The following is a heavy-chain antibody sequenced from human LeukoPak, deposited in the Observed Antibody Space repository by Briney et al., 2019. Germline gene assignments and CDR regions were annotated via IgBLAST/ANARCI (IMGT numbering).Heavy chain of an antibody. CDR3: ARTPVSYWHFDL. CDR1: GGSISGYY. D-gene: IGHD5/OR15-5a*01. Sequence: ASETLSLTCTVSGGSISGYYWGWIRQPPGKGLEWIAYIYYSGSANYSPSLNSRVTISVDTSRDQFSLKLTSVTAADTAVYYCARTPVSYWHFDLWGRGTLVTVSS. CDR2: IYYSGSA. J-gene: IGHJ2*01. V-gene: IGHV4-59*08.